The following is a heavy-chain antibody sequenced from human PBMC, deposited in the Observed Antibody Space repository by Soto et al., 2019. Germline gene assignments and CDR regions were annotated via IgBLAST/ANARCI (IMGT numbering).Heavy chain of an antibody. J-gene: IGHJ5*02. CDR2: TRNKANGYTT. CDR3: PRALCRGFFHNWFDP. V-gene: IGHV3-72*01. CDR1: EFIFSDHH. D-gene: IGHD2-15*01. Sequence: PGGSLRLSCAASEFIFSDHHMDWVRQAPGKGLEWVARTRNKANGYTTEYAASVKGRFTISTDDSKNLLFLQMNSLKAEDTTVYYCPRALCRGFFHNWFDPWGQEALVTVS.